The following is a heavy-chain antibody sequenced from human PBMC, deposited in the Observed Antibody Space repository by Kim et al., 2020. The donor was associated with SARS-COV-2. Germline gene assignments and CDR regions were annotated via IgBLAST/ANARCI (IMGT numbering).Heavy chain of an antibody. CDR1: GFTFDDYA. J-gene: IGHJ4*02. CDR2: ISWNSGSI. Sequence: GGSLRLSCAASGFTFDDYAMHWVRQAPGKGLEWVSGISWNSGSIGYADSVKGRFTISRDNAKNSLYLQVNSLRAEDTAFYYCAKTGSPDFHYFDYWGQGTLVTVSS. D-gene: IGHD6-6*01. CDR3: AKTGSPDFHYFDY. V-gene: IGHV3-9*01.